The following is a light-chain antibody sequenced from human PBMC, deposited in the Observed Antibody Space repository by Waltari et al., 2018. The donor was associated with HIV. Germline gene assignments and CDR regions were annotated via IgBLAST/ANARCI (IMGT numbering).Light chain of an antibody. Sequence: QSALTQPASVSGSPGQSITISCTGTSSDVGGYNYVSWYLQHPGKAPQLMIYEVSNRPSGVSSRFSGSRSGNTASLTISGLQAEDEADYYCSSYTTSGGAAYVFGTGTKVTVL. CDR2: EVS. CDR3: SSYTTSGGAAYV. CDR1: SSDVGGYNY. V-gene: IGLV2-14*01. J-gene: IGLJ1*01.